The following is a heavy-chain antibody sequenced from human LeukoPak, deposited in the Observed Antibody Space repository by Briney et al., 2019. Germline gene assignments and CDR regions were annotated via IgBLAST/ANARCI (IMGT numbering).Heavy chain of an antibody. Sequence: GGSLRLSCAASGFTFSDYYMSWIRQAPGKGLEWVSYISSSGSTIYYANSVKGRFTTSRDNAKNSLYLQMNSLRAEDTAVYYCVSKTTVTLDIWGQGTMVTVSS. J-gene: IGHJ3*02. V-gene: IGHV3-11*04. D-gene: IGHD4-11*01. CDR3: VSKTTVTLDI. CDR2: ISSSGSTI. CDR1: GFTFSDYY.